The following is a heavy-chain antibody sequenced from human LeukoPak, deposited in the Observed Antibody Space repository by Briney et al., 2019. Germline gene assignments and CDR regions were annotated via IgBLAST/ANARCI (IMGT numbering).Heavy chain of an antibody. Sequence: PSETLSLTCTVSGGSISSSSYYWGWIRQPPGKGLEWIGSIYYSGSTYYNPSLKSRVTISVDTSKSQFSLKLSSVTAADTAVYYCARHDLDYYYYMDVWGKGTTVTISS. CDR2: IYYSGST. V-gene: IGHV4-39*01. CDR1: GGSISSSSYY. D-gene: IGHD2-21*02. CDR3: ARHDLDYYYYMDV. J-gene: IGHJ6*03.